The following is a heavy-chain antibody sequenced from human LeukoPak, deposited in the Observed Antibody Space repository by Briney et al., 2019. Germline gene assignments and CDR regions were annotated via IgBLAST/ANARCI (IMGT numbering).Heavy chain of an antibody. CDR2: INPNSGGT. V-gene: IGHV1-2*02. CDR3: ARAEYSSGLDLYYYYYMDV. CDR1: GYTFTGYY. D-gene: IGHD6-19*01. Sequence: ASVTVSCKASGYTFTGYYMHWVRQAPGQGLEWMGWINPNSGGTNYAQKFQGRVTMTRDTSISTAYMELSRLRSDDTAVYYCARAEYSSGLDLYYYYYMDVWGKGTTVTISS. J-gene: IGHJ6*03.